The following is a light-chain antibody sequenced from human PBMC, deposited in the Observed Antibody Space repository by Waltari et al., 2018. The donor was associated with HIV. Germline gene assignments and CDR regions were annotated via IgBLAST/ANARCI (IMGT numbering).Light chain of an antibody. Sequence: QSALTQPPSASGSPGQSVTISCTGTSSDVGGYNYVSWYQQHPGKAPKLMIYEVSKRPSGVPDRFSGSTSGNTASLTVSGLQAEDEADYYCSSYAGSNSWGVFGGGTKLTVL. CDR1: SSDVGGYNY. CDR2: EVS. J-gene: IGLJ2*01. CDR3: SSYAGSNSWGV. V-gene: IGLV2-8*01.